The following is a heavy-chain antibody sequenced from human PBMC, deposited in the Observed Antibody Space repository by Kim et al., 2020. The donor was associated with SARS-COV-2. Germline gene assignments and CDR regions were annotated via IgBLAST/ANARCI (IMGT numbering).Heavy chain of an antibody. CDR1: GFSLSTPTMC. V-gene: IGHV2-70*11. J-gene: IGHJ4*02. Sequence: SGPTLVKPTPTLTLTCTFSGFSLSTPTMCVTWIRQSPGKALEWLARIDWDNDKYYSTSLKTRLTISKDTSKNQVVLTMTNMDPVDTATYYCARTVADSSGWYVHFDSWGQGTLVTVSS. CDR2: IDWDNDK. CDR3: ARTVADSSGWYVHFDS. D-gene: IGHD6-19*01.